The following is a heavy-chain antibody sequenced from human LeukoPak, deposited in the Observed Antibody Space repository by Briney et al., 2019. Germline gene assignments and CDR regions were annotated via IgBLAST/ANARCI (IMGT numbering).Heavy chain of an antibody. CDR1: GAYIGTYY. V-gene: IGHV4-59*08. Sequence: SSETLSLTCSVSGAYIGTYYWSWMRQAPGKGLEWIGYISPDGYNLNTPSLRSRVTITRDTSENQFSLILSSVTAADTAVYYCTRHDVVPVLGHGMADWGQGTTVTVAS. CDR3: TRHDVVPVLGHGMAD. J-gene: IGHJ6*02. CDR2: ISPDGYN. D-gene: IGHD2-2*01.